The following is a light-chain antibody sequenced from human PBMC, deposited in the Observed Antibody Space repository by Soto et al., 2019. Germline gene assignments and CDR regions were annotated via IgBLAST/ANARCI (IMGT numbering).Light chain of an antibody. CDR2: GAS. J-gene: IGKJ4*01. V-gene: IGKV3-20*01. CDR3: QQYYSSPLT. Sequence: EIVLTQSPGTLSLSPGERATLSCRASQSVTNSLLAWYQQKPGQAPRLLIYGASSRATGIPDRFSGGGSGTDFTLTISRLKTEDFAVYYCQQYYSSPLTFGAGTKVEIK. CDR1: QSVTNSL.